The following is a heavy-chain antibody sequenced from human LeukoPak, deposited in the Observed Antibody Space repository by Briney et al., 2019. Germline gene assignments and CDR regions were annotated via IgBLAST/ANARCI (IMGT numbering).Heavy chain of an antibody. CDR3: ARNGQQLVRGLYYYYYYYMDV. V-gene: IGHV4-59*11. D-gene: IGHD6-13*01. CDR1: GGSISSHY. CDR2: IYYNGST. J-gene: IGHJ6*03. Sequence: PSETLSLTCAAYGGSISSHYWSWIRQPPGKGLEWIGYIYYNGSTNYNPSLKSRVTISVDTSKNQFSLKLSSVTAADTAVYYCARNGQQLVRGLYYYYYYYMDVWGKGTTVTVSS.